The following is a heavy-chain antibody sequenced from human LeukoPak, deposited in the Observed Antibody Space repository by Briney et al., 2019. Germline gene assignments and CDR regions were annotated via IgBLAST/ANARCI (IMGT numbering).Heavy chain of an antibody. J-gene: IGHJ4*02. V-gene: IGHV1-69*05. D-gene: IGHD2-2*01. CDR3: ALYCSSTSCPYYFDS. CDR1: GGTFSSYA. CDR2: IIPIFGTA. Sequence: SVKVSCKASGGTFSSYAISWLRQAPGQGRDLMGRIIPIFGTANYAQKFQGRVPITTDESTSTAYMELSSLRSEDTAVYYCALYCSSTSCPYYFDSWGQGTLVTVSS.